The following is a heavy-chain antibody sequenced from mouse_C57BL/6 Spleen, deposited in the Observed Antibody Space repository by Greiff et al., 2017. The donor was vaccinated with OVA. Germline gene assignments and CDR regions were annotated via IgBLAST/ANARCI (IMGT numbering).Heavy chain of an antibody. CDR1: GYTFTSYW. Sequence: VQLQQPGAELVMPGASVKLSCKASGYTFTSYWMHWVKPRPGQGLEWIGEIDPSDSYTNSNQKFKGKSTLTVDKSSSTAYMQLISLTSEDSAVYYCARTYDGSSYWYFDVWGTKTTVAVSS. J-gene: IGHJ1*03. D-gene: IGHD1-1*01. CDR2: IDPSDSYT. V-gene: IGHV1-69*01. CDR3: ARTYDGSSYWYFDV.